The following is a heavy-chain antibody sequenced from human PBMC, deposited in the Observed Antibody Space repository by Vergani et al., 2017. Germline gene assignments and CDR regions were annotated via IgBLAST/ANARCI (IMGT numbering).Heavy chain of an antibody. CDR1: GYSISTSSYA. D-gene: IGHD2-21*01. J-gene: IGHJ4*02. V-gene: IGHV4-39*01. CDR3: ARHISVVRPSSMTAFDD. Sequence: QMQLQESGPGLVKPSETLSLSCTVSGYSISTSSYAWGWIRQPPGKTLEWIGTVFYGGRTSYNPSLKSRVTLSLDTSKKQISLHLTSVTAADTAVYYCARHISVVRPSSMTAFDDWGQGTLVTVSS. CDR2: VFYGGRT.